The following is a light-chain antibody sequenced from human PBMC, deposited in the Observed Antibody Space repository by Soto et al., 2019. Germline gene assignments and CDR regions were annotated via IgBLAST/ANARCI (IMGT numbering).Light chain of an antibody. J-gene: IGKJ4*01. Sequence: DIQMTQSPSSLSASVGDRITITCRASQNVGSYLSWYQQRSGKAPKLLIYAASNLQSGVSSRFSGSGSGTDFTLTISSLQPEDFATYFCQQSYNTSLTFGRGTKVEI. V-gene: IGKV1-39*01. CDR2: AAS. CDR3: QQSYNTSLT. CDR1: QNVGSY.